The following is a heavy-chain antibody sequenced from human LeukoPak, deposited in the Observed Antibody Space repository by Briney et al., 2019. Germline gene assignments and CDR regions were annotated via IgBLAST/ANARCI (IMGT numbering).Heavy chain of an antibody. V-gene: IGHV4-59*08. CDR1: GGSISSYY. D-gene: IGHD2-8*02. J-gene: IGHJ4*02. CDR2: IYYSGST. Sequence: SETLSLTCTVSGGSISSYYWSWLRQPPGKGLEWIGFIYYSGSTNYNPSLKSRVAISVDTSKNQFSLKLNSVTAADTAVYYCARFERSTGCYWGQGTLVTVSS. CDR3: ARFERSTGCY.